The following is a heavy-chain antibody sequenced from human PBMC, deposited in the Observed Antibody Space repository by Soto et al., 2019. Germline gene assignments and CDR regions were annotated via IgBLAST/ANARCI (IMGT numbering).Heavy chain of an antibody. CDR1: GFTFSSYG. CDR2: IWYDGSNK. Sequence: PGGSLRLSCAASGFTFSSYGMHWVRQAPGKGLEWVAVIWYDGSNKYYADSVKGRFTISRDNSKNTLYLQMNSLRAEDTAVYYCARLGYCSSTSCPTATYYYYGMDVWGQGTTVTV. D-gene: IGHD2-2*01. CDR3: ARLGYCSSTSCPTATYYYYGMDV. V-gene: IGHV3-33*01. J-gene: IGHJ6*02.